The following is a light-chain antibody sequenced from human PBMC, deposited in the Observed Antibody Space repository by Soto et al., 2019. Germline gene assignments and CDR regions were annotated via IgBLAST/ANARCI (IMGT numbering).Light chain of an antibody. CDR1: QSVSSY. CDR2: DVS. Sequence: IVLTQAPGTLSLSPGERATVSCRASQSVSSYLAWYQQKPGQAPRLLMYDVSNRATGIPARFSGSGSGTDFTLTISSLEPEDFAVYYCQQRSNWPITFGQGTRLEIK. J-gene: IGKJ5*01. CDR3: QQRSNWPIT. V-gene: IGKV3-11*01.